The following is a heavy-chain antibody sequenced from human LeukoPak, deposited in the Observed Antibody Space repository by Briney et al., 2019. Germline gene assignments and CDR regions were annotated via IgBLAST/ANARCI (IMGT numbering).Heavy chain of an antibody. D-gene: IGHD6-13*01. CDR3: ARGGSSWQSFDF. J-gene: IGHJ4*02. V-gene: IGHV4-4*07. CDR2: IYASGST. Sequence: SETLSLTCTVSGGSISNYYWSWIRQPAGKGLEWIGRIYASGSTNHNPSLKSRVTMSVDTSKNQFSLKLTSVTAADTAVYYCARGGSSWQSFDFWGQGTLVTVSS. CDR1: GGSISNYY.